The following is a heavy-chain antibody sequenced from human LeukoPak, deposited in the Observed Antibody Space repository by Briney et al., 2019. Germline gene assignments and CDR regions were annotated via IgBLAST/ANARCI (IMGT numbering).Heavy chain of an antibody. CDR2: IYYSGST. CDR1: GGSVSSGSYY. J-gene: IGHJ4*02. Sequence: PSETLSLTCTVSGGSVSSGSYYWSWIRQPPGKGLEWIGYIYYSGSTNYNPPLESRVTISVDTSKNQFSLKLSSVTVADTAVYYCARLHYDTSGYYYFDYWGQGTLVTVSS. D-gene: IGHD3-22*01. V-gene: IGHV4-61*01. CDR3: ARLHYDTSGYYYFDY.